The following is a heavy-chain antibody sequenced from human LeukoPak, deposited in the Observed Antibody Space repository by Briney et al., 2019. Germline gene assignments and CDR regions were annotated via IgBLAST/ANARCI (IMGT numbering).Heavy chain of an antibody. V-gene: IGHV4-34*01. Sequence: SETLSLTCAVYGGSFSGYYWSWIRQPPGKGLEWIGEINHSGSTNYNPSLKSQVTISVDTSKNQFSLKLSSVTAADTAVYYCARGYSGSYPHWGQGTLVTVSS. CDR2: INHSGST. CDR3: ARGYSGSYPH. D-gene: IGHD1-26*01. CDR1: GGSFSGYY. J-gene: IGHJ4*02.